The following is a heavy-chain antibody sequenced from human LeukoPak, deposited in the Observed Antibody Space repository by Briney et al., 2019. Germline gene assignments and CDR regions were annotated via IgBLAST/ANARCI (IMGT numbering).Heavy chain of an antibody. D-gene: IGHD3-22*01. V-gene: IGHV3-72*01. CDR1: GFTFSDHH. Sequence: GGSLRLSCAVSGFTFSDHHMDWVRQAPGKGLEWNGRSRNKANGYSTVYAASVKGRFSFSRDDPQNSLSLQMNSLKTEDTAVYYCTRLFYYGSSGYYPDHWGQGTLVTVSS. CDR2: SRNKANGYST. CDR3: TRLFYYGSSGYYPDH. J-gene: IGHJ4*02.